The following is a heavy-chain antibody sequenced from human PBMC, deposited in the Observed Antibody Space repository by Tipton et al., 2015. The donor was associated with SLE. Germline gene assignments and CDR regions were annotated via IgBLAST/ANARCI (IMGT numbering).Heavy chain of an antibody. D-gene: IGHD2-21*02. Sequence: SLRLSCAASGFTFSKYAMSWVRQAPGKGLDWVSSISGSGGNPKYADSVKGRFTISRDNSKNTLYLQMNSLRAEDTAVYYCTRDAIDYYRFDYWGQGALVTVSS. V-gene: IGHV3-23*01. CDR2: ISGSGGNP. CDR1: GFTFSKYA. CDR3: TRDAIDYYRFDY. J-gene: IGHJ4*02.